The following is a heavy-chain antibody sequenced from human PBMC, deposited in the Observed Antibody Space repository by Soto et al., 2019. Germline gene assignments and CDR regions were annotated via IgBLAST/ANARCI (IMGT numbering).Heavy chain of an antibody. D-gene: IGHD3-10*01. CDR2: IYYSGST. V-gene: IGHV4-31*03. J-gene: IGHJ6*02. CDR3: AREGITMVRGVDYYYGMDV. Sequence: TLSLTCTVSGGSISGGGYYWSWIRQHPGKGLEWIGYIYYSGSTYYNPSLKSRVTISVDTSKNQFSLKLSSVTAADTAVYYCAREGITMVRGVDYYYGMDVWGQGTTVTVSS. CDR1: GGSISGGGYY.